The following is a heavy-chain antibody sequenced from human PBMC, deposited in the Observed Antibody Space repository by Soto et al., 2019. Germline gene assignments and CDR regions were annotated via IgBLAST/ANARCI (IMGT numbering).Heavy chain of an antibody. D-gene: IGHD2-2*01. Sequence: PSETLSLTCTVPGGSISSYYWSWIRQPPGKGLEWIGYIYYSGSTNYNPSLKSRVTISVDTSKNQFSLKLSSVTAADTAVYYCARVVEEDIVVVPAAILWFDPWGQGTLVTVSS. CDR2: IYYSGST. J-gene: IGHJ5*02. V-gene: IGHV4-59*01. CDR1: GGSISSYY. CDR3: ARVVEEDIVVVPAAILWFDP.